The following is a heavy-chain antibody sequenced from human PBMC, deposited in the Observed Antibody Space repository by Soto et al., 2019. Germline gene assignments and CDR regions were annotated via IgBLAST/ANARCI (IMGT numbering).Heavy chain of an antibody. D-gene: IGHD3-10*01. J-gene: IGHJ4*02. CDR2: FGGSGGST. CDR3: AKDAGAWFGETTGG. CDR1: GFTFSSYA. V-gene: IGHV3-23*01. Sequence: EVQLLESGGGLVQPGGSLRLSCAASGFTFSSYAMSWVRQAPGKGLEWVSAFGGSGGSTYYADSVKGRLTISRDNSKNTMYLQMNSLRAEDTAVYYCAKDAGAWFGETTGGWGQGTLVTVSS.